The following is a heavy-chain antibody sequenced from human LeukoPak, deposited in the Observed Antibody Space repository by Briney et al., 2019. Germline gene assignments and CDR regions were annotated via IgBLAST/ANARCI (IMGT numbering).Heavy chain of an antibody. CDR2: ISANSGNT. CDR1: GYTFTTFG. J-gene: IGHJ4*02. Sequence: ASVKVSCKASGYTFTTFGITWVRQAPGQGLEWLGWISANSGNTNYAQKFRGRVTITTDTSTSSADMELRSLTSDDTAVYYCARGDDYGDSWGQGTLVTVSA. CDR3: ARGDDYGDS. D-gene: IGHD5-24*01. V-gene: IGHV1-18*01.